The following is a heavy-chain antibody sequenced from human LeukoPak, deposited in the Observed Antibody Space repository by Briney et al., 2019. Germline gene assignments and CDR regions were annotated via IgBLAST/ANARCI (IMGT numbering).Heavy chain of an antibody. CDR1: GFTVSSNY. CDR3: ARAAGGGGYFDY. V-gene: IGHV3-53*01. Sequence: GGSLRLSCAASGFTVSSNYMSWVRQAPGKGLEWVSVIYSGDSTYYADSVKGRFTISRDNSKNTLYLQMNSLRAEDTAVYHCARAAGGGGYFDYWGQGTLVTVSS. CDR2: IYSGDST. J-gene: IGHJ4*02. D-gene: IGHD3-16*01.